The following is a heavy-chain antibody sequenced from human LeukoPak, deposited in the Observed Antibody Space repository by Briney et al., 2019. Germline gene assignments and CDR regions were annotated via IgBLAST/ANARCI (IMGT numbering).Heavy chain of an antibody. CDR3: ARETYYAYDI. D-gene: IGHD3-10*01. Sequence: GGSLRLSCAASGFTFSTYGMYWVRQAPGKGLEWVSYISSGSNTIDYADSVKGRFTISRDNAKNSLYLQMNSLRAEDTAVYYCARETYYAYDIWGQGTMVTVSS. J-gene: IGHJ3*02. V-gene: IGHV3-48*01. CDR2: ISSGSNTI. CDR1: GFTFSTYG.